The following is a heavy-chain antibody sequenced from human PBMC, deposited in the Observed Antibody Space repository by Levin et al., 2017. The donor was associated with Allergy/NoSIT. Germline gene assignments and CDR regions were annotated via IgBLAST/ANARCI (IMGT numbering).Heavy chain of an antibody. CDR3: AAGPFWSGYLPLDY. J-gene: IGHJ4*02. CDR2: IVVGSGNT. CDR1: GFTFTSSA. V-gene: IGHV1-58*01. D-gene: IGHD3-3*01. Sequence: SVKVSCKASGFTFTSSAVQWVRQARGQRLEWIGWIVVGSGNTNYAQKFQERVTITRDMSTSTAYMELSSLRSEDTAVYYCAAGPFWSGYLPLDYWGQGTLVTVSS.